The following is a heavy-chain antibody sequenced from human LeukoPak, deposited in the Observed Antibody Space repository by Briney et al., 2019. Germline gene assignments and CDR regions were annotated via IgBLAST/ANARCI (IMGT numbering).Heavy chain of an antibody. D-gene: IGHD4-23*01. V-gene: IGHV4-39*01. CDR1: GGFISGSTYY. CDR3: ARHGRATVVTTGTNWFDP. CDR2: TYYSGST. J-gene: IGHJ5*02. Sequence: SETLSLTCTVSGGFISGSTYYWGWIRQPPGKGLEWIGSTYYSGSTYYNPSLKSRVTISVDTSKNQFSLKLSSVTAADTAVYYCARHGRATVVTTGTNWFDPWGQGTLVTVSS.